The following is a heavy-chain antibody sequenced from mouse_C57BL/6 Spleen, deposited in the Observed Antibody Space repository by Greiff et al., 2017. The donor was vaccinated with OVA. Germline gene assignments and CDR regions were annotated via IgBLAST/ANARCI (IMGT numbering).Heavy chain of an antibody. Sequence: VQLKESGAELVRPGTSVKVSCKASGYAFTNYLIEWVKQRPGQGLEWIGVINPGSGGTNYNEKFKGKATLTADKSSSTAYMQLSSLTSEDSAVYFCARGGLISYYFDYWGQGTTLTVSS. J-gene: IGHJ2*01. D-gene: IGHD2-4*01. CDR3: ARGGLISYYFDY. V-gene: IGHV1-54*01. CDR1: GYAFTNYL. CDR2: INPGSGGT.